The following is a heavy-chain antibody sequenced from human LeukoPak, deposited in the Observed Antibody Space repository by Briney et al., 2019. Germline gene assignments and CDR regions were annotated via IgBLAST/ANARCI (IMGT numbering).Heavy chain of an antibody. CDR2: ISTSGSYI. D-gene: IGHD3-10*02. V-gene: IGHV3-21*01. J-gene: IGHJ6*04. CDR1: GFTFSSDS. Sequence: GGALRLSCAASGFTFSSDSMNWGRQAPGKGLGWVSFISTSGSYIHNADSVKGRFTISRDNAENSLYLQMNSLRAEDPAVYYCAELGITIIGGVWGKGTTVPISS. CDR3: AELGITIIGGV.